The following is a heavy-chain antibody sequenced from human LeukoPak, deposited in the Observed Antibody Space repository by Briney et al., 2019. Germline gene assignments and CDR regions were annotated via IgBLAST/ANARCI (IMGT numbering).Heavy chain of an antibody. CDR3: TRGHTCAV. CDR1: EFNFGDSA. Sequence: GGSLRLSCTASEFNFGDSAIAWVRQDPGKGLEWVGSIRSKNYGGTSEYATSVRGRFTFSRDDSQNIAYLQMNNLTTEDTAMYYCTRGHTCAVWGQGTLVTVSP. CDR2: IRSKNYGGTS. D-gene: IGHD2-21*01. V-gene: IGHV3-49*04. J-gene: IGHJ4*02.